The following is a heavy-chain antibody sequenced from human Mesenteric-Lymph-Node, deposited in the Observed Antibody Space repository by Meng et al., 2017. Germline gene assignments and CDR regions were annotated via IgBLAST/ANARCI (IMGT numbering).Heavy chain of an antibody. J-gene: IGHJ4*02. D-gene: IGHD1-26*01. CDR1: GYTFTNYA. V-gene: IGHV1-3*01. CDR3: ARGLWEQSRYYFDS. CDR2: INAGNGKT. Sequence: QGQRVQSGAEGKKPGGEVKGTGKASGYTFTNYAIQRVRQAPGQRREWMGWINAGNGKTKYSEKFQGRVTITRDTSATTAYMELSSLRSEDMAVYYCARGLWEQSRYYFDSWGQGTLVTVSS.